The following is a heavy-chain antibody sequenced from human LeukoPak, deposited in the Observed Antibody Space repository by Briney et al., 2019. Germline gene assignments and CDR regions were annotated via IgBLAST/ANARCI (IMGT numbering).Heavy chain of an antibody. V-gene: IGHV4-59*11. CDR1: GGSISSHY. CDR2: IYYSGST. D-gene: IGHD5-24*01. Sequence: SETLSLTCTVSGGSISSHYWSWIRQPPGKGLEWIGYIYYSGSTNYNPSLKSRVTISVDTSKNQFPLKLSSVTAADTAVYYCAREGRGMAMFDYWGQGTLVTVSS. CDR3: AREGRGMAMFDY. J-gene: IGHJ4*02.